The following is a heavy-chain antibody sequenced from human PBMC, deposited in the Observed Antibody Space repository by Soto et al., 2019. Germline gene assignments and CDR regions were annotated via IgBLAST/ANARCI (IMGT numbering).Heavy chain of an antibody. D-gene: IGHD2-2*01. CDR2: ISSSSSYI. Sequence: PVGSLRLSCAASGVTFISYSMNLVRQAPGKGLEWVSSISSSSSYIYYADSVKGRFTISRDNAKNSLYLQMNSLRAEDTAVYYCARTPSIVVVPAAIWYFDLWGRGTLVTVSS. J-gene: IGHJ2*01. CDR1: GVTFISYS. CDR3: ARTPSIVVVPAAIWYFDL. V-gene: IGHV3-21*01.